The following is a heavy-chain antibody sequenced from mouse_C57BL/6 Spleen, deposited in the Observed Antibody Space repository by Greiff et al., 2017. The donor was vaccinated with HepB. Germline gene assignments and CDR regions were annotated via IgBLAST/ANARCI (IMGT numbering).Heavy chain of an antibody. J-gene: IGHJ3*01. Sequence: EVKLVESGPGLVKPSQSLSLTCSVTGYSITSGYYWNWIRQFPGNKLEWMGYISYDGSNNYNPYLKNRISITRDTSKNQFFLKLNSVTTEDTATYYCAREDTGTFAYWGQGTLVTVSA. D-gene: IGHD4-1*01. V-gene: IGHV3-6*01. CDR2: ISYDGSN. CDR1: GYSITSGYY. CDR3: AREDTGTFAY.